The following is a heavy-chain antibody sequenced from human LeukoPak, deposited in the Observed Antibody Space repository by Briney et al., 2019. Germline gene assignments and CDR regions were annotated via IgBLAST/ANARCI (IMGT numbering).Heavy chain of an antibody. J-gene: IGHJ6*03. CDR2: INPSGGST. V-gene: IGHV1-46*01. CDR1: GYTFTSYY. D-gene: IGHD2-2*02. CDR3: ARVAAEVVGVPGAIGFGWLRRDYYYMDV. Sequence: ASVKVSCKASGYTFTSYYMHWVRQAPGEGLEWMGIINPSGGSTSYTQKFQGRVTMTRDMSTSTVYMELSSLRSEDTAVYYCARVAAEVVGVPGAIGFGWLRRDYYYMDVWGKGTTVTVSS.